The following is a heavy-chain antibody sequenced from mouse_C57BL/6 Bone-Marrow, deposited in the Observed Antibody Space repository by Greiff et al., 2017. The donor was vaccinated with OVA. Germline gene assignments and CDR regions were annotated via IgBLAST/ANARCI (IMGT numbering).Heavy chain of an antibody. CDR2: IWGGGST. D-gene: IGHD3-3*01. Sequence: QVQLQQSGPGLVAPSQSLSITCTVSGFSLTSYGVDWVRQPPGKGLEWLGVIWGGGSTNYNSALMSRLSISKDNSKSQVFLKMNSLHTDDTAMYYCAKHGDLCVSYSYFDVWGTETPLTVSS. CDR1: GFSLTSYG. CDR3: AKHGDLCVSYSYFDV. J-gene: IGHJ1*03. V-gene: IGHV2-9*01.